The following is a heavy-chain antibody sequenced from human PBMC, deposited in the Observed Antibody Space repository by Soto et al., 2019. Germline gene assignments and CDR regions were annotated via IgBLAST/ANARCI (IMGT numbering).Heavy chain of an antibody. D-gene: IGHD3-10*01. CDR1: GGSIISYY. V-gene: IGHV4-59*01. CDR3: ARAWFDYNTSSYWLDP. J-gene: IGHJ5*02. CDR2: IYYSGST. Sequence: SETLSLTCTVSGGSIISYYWSWIRQPPGKGLEWIGHIYYSGSTNYNPSLKSRVTLSVDTSMNQFSLKLTSVTAADTAVYYCARAWFDYNTSSYWLDPWGQGALVTVS.